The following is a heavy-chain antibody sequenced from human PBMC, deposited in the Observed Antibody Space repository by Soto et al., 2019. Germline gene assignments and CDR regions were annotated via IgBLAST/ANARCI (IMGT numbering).Heavy chain of an antibody. V-gene: IGHV3-23*01. D-gene: IGHD3-3*01. J-gene: IGHJ6*02. CDR2: INGGSTT. CDR1: GFTFSSYA. CDR3: AKDKDWSGVYGMDV. Sequence: LRLSCAASGFTFSSYAMSWVRQGPGKGLEWVTAINGGSTTYYADSVKGRFTISRDNSKNTLYLQMNSLRAEDTAVYYCAKDKDWSGVYGMDVWGQGTTVTVSS.